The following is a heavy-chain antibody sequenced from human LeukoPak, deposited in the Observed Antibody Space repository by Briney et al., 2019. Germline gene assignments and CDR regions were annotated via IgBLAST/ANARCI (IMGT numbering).Heavy chain of an antibody. V-gene: IGHV5-51*01. Sequence: GESLKISCKGSGYSFTSYWIGWVRQMPGKGLEWMGIIYPGDSDTRYSPSFQGQVTISADKSITTAYLQCSSLKASDTAMYYCARRGHYDSSGYTNFAYWGQGTLVTVSS. CDR3: ARRGHYDSSGYTNFAY. CDR1: GYSFTSYW. J-gene: IGHJ4*02. CDR2: IYPGDSDT. D-gene: IGHD3-22*01.